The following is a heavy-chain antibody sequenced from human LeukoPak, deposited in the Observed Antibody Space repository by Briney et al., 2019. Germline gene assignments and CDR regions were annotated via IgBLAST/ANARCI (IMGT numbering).Heavy chain of an antibody. V-gene: IGHV4-39*01. CDR3: ARAYGDYDY. CDR2: IYYSGST. Sequence: TSETLSLTCTVSGGSISSTNYYWGWIRQSPGKGLEWIGSIYYSGSTYYNPSLKSRVTISVDTSKNQFSLKLSSVTAADTAVYYCARAYGDYDYWGQGTLVTVSS. CDR1: GGSISSTNYY. D-gene: IGHD4-17*01. J-gene: IGHJ4*02.